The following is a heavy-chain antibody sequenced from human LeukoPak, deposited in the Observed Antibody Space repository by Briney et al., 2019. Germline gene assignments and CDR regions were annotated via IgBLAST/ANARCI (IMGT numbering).Heavy chain of an antibody. CDR2: IYTSGST. CDR1: GGSINSYY. J-gene: IGHJ4*02. V-gene: IGHV4-4*07. D-gene: IGHD6-19*01. Sequence: PSETLSLTCTVSGGSINSYYWNWIRQPAGKGLEWIGRIYTSGSTNYNPSLKSRVTMSVDTSENQFSLKLSSVTAADTAVYYCARYSSGWMFDYWGQGTLVTVSS. CDR3: ARYSSGWMFDY.